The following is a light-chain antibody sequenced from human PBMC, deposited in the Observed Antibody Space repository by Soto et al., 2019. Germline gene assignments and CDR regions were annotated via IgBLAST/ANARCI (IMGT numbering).Light chain of an antibody. CDR2: WAS. CDR1: QSLLSSADNKNY. CDR3: QQYYGAPLT. Sequence: DIVMTQSPDSLAVSRGERAAINCKSRQSLLSSADNKNYLAWYQQKPGQPPKLLISWASTRQLGVPDRFIGSGSGTDFTLTISSLQPEDVALYYCQQYYGAPLTFGGGTKVEIK. V-gene: IGKV4-1*01. J-gene: IGKJ4*01.